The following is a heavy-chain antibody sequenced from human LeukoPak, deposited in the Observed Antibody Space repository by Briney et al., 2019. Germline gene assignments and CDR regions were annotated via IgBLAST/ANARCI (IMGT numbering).Heavy chain of an antibody. J-gene: IGHJ4*02. V-gene: IGHV3-73*01. CDR3: TRLTVNTLGSDY. CDR2: ITTKTYNYAT. Sequence: GSLRLSCATSGFTLSGTAVHWVRQASGKGLEWVGRITTKTYNYATEYAESVKGRFTISRDDSKNTAYLHMTSLRTEDTAVYYCTRLTVNTLGSDYWGQGTLVTVSS. D-gene: IGHD4-17*01. CDR1: GFTLSGTA.